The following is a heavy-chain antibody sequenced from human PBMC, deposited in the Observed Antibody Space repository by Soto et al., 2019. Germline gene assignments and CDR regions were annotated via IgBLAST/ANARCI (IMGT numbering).Heavy chain of an antibody. CDR3: AREALRITMIVPPMDY. V-gene: IGHV1-18*01. D-gene: IGHD3-22*01. CDR1: GYTFTSYG. J-gene: IGHJ4*02. CDR2: ISAYNGNT. Sequence: SVKVSCKASGYTFTSYGISWVRQAPGQGLEWMGWISAYNGNTNYAQKLQGRVTMTTDTSTSTAYMELRSLRSDDTAVYYCAREALRITMIVPPMDYWGQGTLVTVSS.